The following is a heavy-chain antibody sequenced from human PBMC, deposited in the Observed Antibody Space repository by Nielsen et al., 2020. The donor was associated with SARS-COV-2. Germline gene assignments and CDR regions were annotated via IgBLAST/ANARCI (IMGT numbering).Heavy chain of an antibody. J-gene: IGHJ2*01. CDR2: IYSGGST. V-gene: IGHV3-66*01. CDR1: GFTVSSNY. CDR3: AREFYYYDSSGYYYWYFDL. D-gene: IGHD3-22*01. Sequence: GESLKISCAASGFTVSSNYMSWVRQAPGKGLEWVSVIYSGGSTYYADSVKGRFTISRDNSKNTLYLQMNSLRAEDTAVYYCAREFYYYDSSGYYYWYFDLWGRGTLVTVSS.